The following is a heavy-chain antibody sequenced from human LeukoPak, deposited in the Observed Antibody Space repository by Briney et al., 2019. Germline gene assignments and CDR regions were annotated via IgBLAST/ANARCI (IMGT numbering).Heavy chain of an antibody. CDR3: ARDGSYYYGSGTFMDV. D-gene: IGHD3-10*01. J-gene: IGHJ6*02. Sequence: SGGSLRLSCAASGFTFSSYDMHWVRQATGKGLEWVSAIGTAGDTYYPGSVKGRFTISRENAKNSLYLQMNSLRAGDTAVYYCARDGSYYYGSGTFMDVWGQGTTVTVSS. CDR2: IGTAGDT. V-gene: IGHV3-13*01. CDR1: GFTFSSYD.